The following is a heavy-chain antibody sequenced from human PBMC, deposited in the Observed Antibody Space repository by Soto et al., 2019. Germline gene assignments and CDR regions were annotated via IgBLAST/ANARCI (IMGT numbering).Heavy chain of an antibody. CDR1: GFTFRSYA. J-gene: IGHJ2*01. Sequence: DVQLLESGGGLVQPGGSLRLSCAASGFTFRSYAMSWVRQAPGKGLEWVSGISGSGISTHYADSVKGRFTVSRANSKNTLYLQMNSLRAEDTAVYNCAKAPVGPDWYFDLWGRGTLVTVSS. CDR3: AKAPVGPDWYFDL. V-gene: IGHV3-23*01. CDR2: ISGSGIST.